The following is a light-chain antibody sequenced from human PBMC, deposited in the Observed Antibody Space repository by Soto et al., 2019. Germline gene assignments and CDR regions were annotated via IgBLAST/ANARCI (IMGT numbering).Light chain of an antibody. Sequence: QSALTQPPSAAGSPGQSVTISCTGTSTDVGGYNYVSWYQQYPGKAPKLMIYEVSKRPSGVPDRFSGSKSGNTASLTVSGLPAEDEADNYCSSYGGRYNYVFGTGTKLTVL. V-gene: IGLV2-8*01. J-gene: IGLJ1*01. CDR3: SSYGGRYNYV. CDR1: STDVGGYNY. CDR2: EVS.